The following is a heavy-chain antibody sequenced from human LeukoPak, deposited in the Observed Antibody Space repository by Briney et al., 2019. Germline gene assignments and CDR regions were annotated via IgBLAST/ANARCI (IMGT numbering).Heavy chain of an antibody. CDR1: GGSISSGGYY. Sequence: PSETLSLTCTVSGGSISSGGYYWSWIRQPPGKGLEWIGYIYHSGSTYYNPSLKSRVTISVDRSKNQFSLKLSSVTAADTAVYYCAREVLVLPTGYMDVWGKGTTVTVSS. V-gene: IGHV4-30-2*01. CDR3: AREVLVLPTGYMDV. D-gene: IGHD4-17*01. CDR2: IYHSGST. J-gene: IGHJ6*03.